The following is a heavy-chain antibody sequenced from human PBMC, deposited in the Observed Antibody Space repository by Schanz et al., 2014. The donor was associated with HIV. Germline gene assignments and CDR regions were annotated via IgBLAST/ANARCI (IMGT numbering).Heavy chain of an antibody. D-gene: IGHD6-6*01. CDR3: AKGYTSSSVFNL. CDR2: ISPDGDTQ. Sequence: QGQLVESGGGVVRPGRSLRLSCTATGFTFNVYGMHWVRQAPGKGLEWVARISPDGDTQHYADSLKGRFTISRDNFKNTMDLQMDSMRPDDKAVYYCAKGYTSSSVFNLWGRGTLVTVSS. V-gene: IGHV3-30*18. CDR1: GFTFNVYG. J-gene: IGHJ2*01.